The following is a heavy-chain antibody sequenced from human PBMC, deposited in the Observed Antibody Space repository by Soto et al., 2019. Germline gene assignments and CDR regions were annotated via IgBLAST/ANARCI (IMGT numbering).Heavy chain of an antibody. CDR1: GFSFSNFG. D-gene: IGHD3-10*01. CDR2: VSYEGSSK. CDR3: VKEGRLAVGGLDL. V-gene: IGHV3-30*18. Sequence: GGSLRLSCAASGFSFSNFGMHWVRQAPGKGLEWAAVVSYEGSSKHYADSVRGRFTISRDTSKNTLSLQMDSLRVEDTAIYYCVKEGRLAVGGLDLWGQGALVTVSS. J-gene: IGHJ5*02.